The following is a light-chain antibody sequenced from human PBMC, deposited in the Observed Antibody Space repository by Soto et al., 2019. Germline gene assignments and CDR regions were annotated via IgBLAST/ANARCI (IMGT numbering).Light chain of an antibody. CDR3: SSYTGSDNLV. CDR2: EVN. CDR1: GSDIGGYNF. J-gene: IGLJ1*01. V-gene: IGLV2-8*01. Sequence: QAVLTQPPSASGSPGQPVTISCTGTGSDIGGYNFVSWYQHHPGTAPKLLIYEVNKRPSGVPDRFSGSKSGNTASLTVSGLQVEDEDYYQCSSYTGSDNLVFGTGTKLTVL.